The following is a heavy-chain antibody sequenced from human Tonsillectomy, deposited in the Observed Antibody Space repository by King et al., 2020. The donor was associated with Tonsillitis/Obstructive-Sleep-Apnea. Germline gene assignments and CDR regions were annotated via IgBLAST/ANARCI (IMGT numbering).Heavy chain of an antibody. CDR2: IYWDDDK. V-gene: IGHV2-5*02. CDR1: GFSLSTSGVS. CDR3: AHVGPLVGQWLAYFDY. Sequence: QFTLKESGPTLVKPTQTLTLTCTFSGFSLSTSGVSVGWIRQPPGKALEWLALIYWDDDKRYSPSLKSRLTITKDTTKNQVVLTMTNIDPVDTGTYYCAHVGPLVGQWLAYFDYWGQGTLVTVSS. D-gene: IGHD6-19*01. J-gene: IGHJ4*02.